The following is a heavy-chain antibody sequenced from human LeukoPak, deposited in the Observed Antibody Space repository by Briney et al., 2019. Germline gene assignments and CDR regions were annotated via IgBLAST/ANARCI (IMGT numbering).Heavy chain of an antibody. CDR1: GGSISSGGYY. J-gene: IGHJ4*02. D-gene: IGHD2/OR15-2a*01. CDR2: IYYSGST. V-gene: IGHV4-31*03. Sequence: ASETLYLTCTVSGGSISSGGYYWSWIRQHPGKGLEWIGYIYYSGSTYYNPSLKSRVTISVDTSKNQFSLKLSSVTAADTAVYYCARAFLYYFDYWGQGTLVTVSS. CDR3: ARAFLYYFDY.